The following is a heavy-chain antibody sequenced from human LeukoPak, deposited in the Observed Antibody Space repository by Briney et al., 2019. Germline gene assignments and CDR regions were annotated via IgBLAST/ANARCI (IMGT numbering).Heavy chain of an antibody. Sequence: GGSLRLSCAASGFTFSTYAMSWVRQAPGEGLEWVSGISGSGGSTYYTDSVKGRFTISRDNSKNTLHLQMSSLRAEDTALYYCVKDRCDRTTCPEVWGQGTLVTVSS. J-gene: IGHJ4*02. V-gene: IGHV3-23*01. CDR2: ISGSGGST. CDR1: GFTFSTYA. D-gene: IGHD2-2*01. CDR3: VKDRCDRTTCPEV.